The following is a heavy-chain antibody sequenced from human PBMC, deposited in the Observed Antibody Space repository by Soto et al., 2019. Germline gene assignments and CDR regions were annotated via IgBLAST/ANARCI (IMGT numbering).Heavy chain of an antibody. V-gene: IGHV1-18*04. D-gene: IGHD5-12*01. Sequence: QVPLVQSGAEVKKPGASVKVSCKASGYTFTSHGISWVRQAPGQGLEWMGWISGYNGNTNYAQKFQARVTMTTDTSTSTANMELRSLRSDDTAVYYCARDWGDGYNWRFDYWGQGTLVTVSS. J-gene: IGHJ4*02. CDR1: GYTFTSHG. CDR2: ISGYNGNT. CDR3: ARDWGDGYNWRFDY.